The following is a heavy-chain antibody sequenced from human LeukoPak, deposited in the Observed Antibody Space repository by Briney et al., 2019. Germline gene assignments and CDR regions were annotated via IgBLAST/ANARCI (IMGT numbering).Heavy chain of an antibody. CDR3: ARDLRSSSSSGINYYGMDV. CDR2: IYYSGST. D-gene: IGHD6-6*01. Sequence: SQTLSLTCAVSGGSISSGGYYWSWIRQHPGKGLEWIGYIYYSGSTYYNPSLKSRVTISVDTSKNQFSLKLSSVTAADTAVYYCARDLRSSSSSGINYYGMDVWGQGTTVTVSS. J-gene: IGHJ6*02. V-gene: IGHV4-31*11. CDR1: GGSISSGGYY.